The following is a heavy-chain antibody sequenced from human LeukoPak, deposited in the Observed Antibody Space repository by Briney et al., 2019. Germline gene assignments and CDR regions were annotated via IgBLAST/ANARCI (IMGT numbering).Heavy chain of an antibody. D-gene: IGHD1/OR15-1a*01. CDR2: ISYDGNNK. CDR1: GFAFSNYA. J-gene: IGHJ4*02. CDR3: ARDNNGDY. V-gene: IGHV3-30-3*01. Sequence: GGSLRLSCAASGFAFSNYAMHWVRQAPGKGLEWVAVISYDGNNKYYADSVKGRFTISRDDSKKTLYLQMSSLRAEDTAVYYCARDNNGDYWGQGTLVTVSS.